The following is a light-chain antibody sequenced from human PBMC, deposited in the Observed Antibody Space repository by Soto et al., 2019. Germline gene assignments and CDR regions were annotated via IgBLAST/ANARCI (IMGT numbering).Light chain of an antibody. J-gene: IGKJ1*01. Sequence: DNVMTESLLSLCVTHREPASISCRSSQSLLHSNGYNYLDWYLQKPGQSPQVLIYVGSNRASGVPDRFSGSGSGTDFTLKISRVVPEEVGVYYCIQALQAPTFGPGTKVDIK. CDR2: VGS. CDR3: IQALQAPT. V-gene: IGKV2-28*01. CDR1: QSLLHSNGYNY.